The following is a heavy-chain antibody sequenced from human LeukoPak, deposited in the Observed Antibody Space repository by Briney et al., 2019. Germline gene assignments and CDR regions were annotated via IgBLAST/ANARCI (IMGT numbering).Heavy chain of an antibody. D-gene: IGHD2-15*01. CDR3: ARDSRYCSGGNCHLRFDY. CDR1: GDSISSSGCY. J-gene: IGHJ4*02. Sequence: SETLSLTCSVSGDSISSSGCYWGWIRQPPGKGLEWIGSVHYSGGTYHNPSLKTRVTISVDTSKNQFSLRLSSVTAADTAVYYCARDSRYCSGGNCHLRFDYWGQGILVTVSS. CDR2: VHYSGGT. V-gene: IGHV4-39*07.